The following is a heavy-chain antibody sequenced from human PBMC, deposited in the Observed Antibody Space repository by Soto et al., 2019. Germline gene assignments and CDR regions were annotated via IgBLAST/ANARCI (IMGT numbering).Heavy chain of an antibody. CDR3: AKGRGQNWNFDY. D-gene: IGHD1-1*01. V-gene: IGHV3-23*01. J-gene: IGHJ4*02. CDR2: ISGSGGTA. CDR1: GFTFSSYA. Sequence: EVQLLESGGGSVQPGGSPRLSCAASGFTFSSYAMHWVRRPPGQGLEWVSSISGSGGTAYYADSVKGRFSISRDSLVNTLYLQMNSLRAEDTAVYYCAKGRGQNWNFDYWGQGTLVTVSP.